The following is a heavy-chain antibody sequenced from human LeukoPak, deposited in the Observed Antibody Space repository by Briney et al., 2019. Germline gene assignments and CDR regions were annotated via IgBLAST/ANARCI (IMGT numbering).Heavy chain of an antibody. CDR3: AKDQFNWNYVDWFFDY. J-gene: IGHJ4*02. D-gene: IGHD1-7*01. CDR1: GFTFSSYG. V-gene: IGHV3-30*02. CDR2: ARYDGSNK. Sequence: PGGSLRLSCAASGFTFSSYGMHWVRQAPGKGLEWVAFARYDGSNKYYPDSVKGRFTISRDNSKSTLYLQMNSLRAEDTAVYYCAKDQFNWNYVDWFFDYWGQGTLVTVSS.